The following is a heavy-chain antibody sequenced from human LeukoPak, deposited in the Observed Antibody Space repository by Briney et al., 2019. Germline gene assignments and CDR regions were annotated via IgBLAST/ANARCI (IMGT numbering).Heavy chain of an antibody. CDR2: ISSSSSIT. V-gene: IGHV3-48*02. Sequence: GGSLRLSCAVSGFTFSTYRMNWVRQAPGMGLEWVSYISSSSSITYCADSVKGRFTISRDNAENSLFLQMDSLRDEDTAVYYCARSGYSGYEFDHWGQGTRVTVSS. D-gene: IGHD5-12*01. J-gene: IGHJ4*02. CDR3: ARSGYSGYEFDH. CDR1: GFTFSTYR.